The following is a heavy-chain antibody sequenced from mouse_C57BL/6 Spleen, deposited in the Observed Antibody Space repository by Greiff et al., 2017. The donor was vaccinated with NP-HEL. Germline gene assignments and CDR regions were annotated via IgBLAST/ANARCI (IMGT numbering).Heavy chain of an antibody. CDR2: ISSGSSTI. D-gene: IGHD2-12*01. V-gene: IGHV5-17*01. CDR1: GFTFSDYG. CDR3: ASLRRFAY. J-gene: IGHJ3*01. Sequence: EVHLVESGGGLVKPGGSLKLSCAASGFTFSDYGMHWVRQAPEKGLEWVAYISSGSSTIYYADTVNGRFTISRDNAKNTLFLQMTSLRSEDTAMYYCASLRRFAYWGQGTLVTVSA.